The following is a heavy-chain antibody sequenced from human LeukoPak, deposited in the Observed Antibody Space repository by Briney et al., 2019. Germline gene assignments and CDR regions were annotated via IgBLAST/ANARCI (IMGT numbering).Heavy chain of an antibody. J-gene: IGHJ3*02. CDR1: GFTFSSYS. Sequence: GGSLRLSCAASGFTFSSYSMNWVRQAPGKGLEWVSYISSSSSTIYYADPVKGRFTISRDNAKNSLYLQMNSLRAEDTAVYYCARFSTHAFDIWGQGTMVTVSS. CDR3: ARFSTHAFDI. V-gene: IGHV3-48*04. CDR2: ISSSSSTI. D-gene: IGHD3-3*01.